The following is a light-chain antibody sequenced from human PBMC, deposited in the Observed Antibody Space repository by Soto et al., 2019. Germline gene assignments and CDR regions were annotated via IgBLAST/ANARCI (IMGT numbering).Light chain of an antibody. Sequence: EIVMTQSPATLSVSAGERAIVSCRASQSIRDNLAWYQQTPGRAPRLLIYGASIRATGVPARFSGSGSGTEFALTISSLQSEDFAVYYCQQYDYWPPYTFGQGTKVEIK. CDR2: GAS. CDR1: QSIRDN. J-gene: IGKJ2*01. CDR3: QQYDYWPPYT. V-gene: IGKV3-15*01.